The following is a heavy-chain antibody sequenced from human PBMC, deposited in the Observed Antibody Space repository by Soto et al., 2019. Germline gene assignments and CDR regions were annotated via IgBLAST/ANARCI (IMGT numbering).Heavy chain of an antibody. Sequence: PGESLKISCQASGDNFGDNFTSYWVTWVRQVPGKGLEWMGRIAPGDSHTNYSPSFEDHVTISADKSIRTAYMRWNSLKTSDTAIYYCSTGISCTRYMCPFYNYGLDVWGQGTTVTVSS. CDR1: GDNFGDNFTSYW. D-gene: IGHD3-16*02. CDR2: IAPGDSHT. CDR3: STGISCTRYMCPFYNYGLDV. V-gene: IGHV5-10-1*01. J-gene: IGHJ6*02.